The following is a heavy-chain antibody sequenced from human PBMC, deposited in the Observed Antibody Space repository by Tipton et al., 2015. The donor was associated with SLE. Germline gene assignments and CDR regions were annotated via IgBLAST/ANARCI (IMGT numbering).Heavy chain of an antibody. V-gene: IGHV3-43D*04. D-gene: IGHD2-8*01. J-gene: IGHJ4*02. Sequence: SLRLSCAASGFTFDDYAMHWVRQAPGKGLEWVSLISWDGGSTYYADSVKGRFTISRDNSKNTLSLQMDSLRPEDTSIYYCASILGNTNPSDFWGQGTLVTVSS. CDR1: GFTFDDYA. CDR3: ASILGNTNPSDF. CDR2: ISWDGGST.